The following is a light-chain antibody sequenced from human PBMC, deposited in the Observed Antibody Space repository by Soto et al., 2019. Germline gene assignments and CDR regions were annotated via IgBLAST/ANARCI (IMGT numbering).Light chain of an antibody. CDR3: CSYAGSYVV. J-gene: IGLJ2*01. Sequence: QSALTQPRSVSGSPGQSVAISCTGTSSDVGGHSYVSWYQHHPGKAPKLIIYDFTKRPSGVPDRLSGSKSGNTASLTISGLQAGDEGDYYCCSYAGSYVVFGGGTQLTVL. CDR2: DFT. CDR1: SSDVGGHSY. V-gene: IGLV2-11*01.